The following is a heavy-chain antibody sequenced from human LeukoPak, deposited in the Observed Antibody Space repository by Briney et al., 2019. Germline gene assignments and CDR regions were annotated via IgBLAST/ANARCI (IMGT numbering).Heavy chain of an antibody. J-gene: IGHJ4*02. V-gene: IGHV3-66*01. CDR2: IYGGGST. CDR1: GFTFSNYW. D-gene: IGHD4-17*01. CDR3: AKFPGHDYGDYYFDY. Sequence: GRSLRLSCAASGFTFSNYWMSWVRQAPGKGLEWVSVIYGGGSTYYADSVKGRFTISRDNSKNTLYFQMNSLRAEDTAVYYCAKFPGHDYGDYYFDYWGQGTLVTVSS.